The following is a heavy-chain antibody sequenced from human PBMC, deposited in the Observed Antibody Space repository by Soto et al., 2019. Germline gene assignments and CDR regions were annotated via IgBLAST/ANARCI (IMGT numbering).Heavy chain of an antibody. Sequence: GGSLRLSCAASGVTFSSYAMRWVRQAPGKGLEWVSAISGSGGSTYYADSVKGRFTISRDNSKDTLYLQMNSLRAEDTAVYYCATSQSEAILTSANPLGYYCDRMEFRGRCSSDTASS. CDR3: ATSQSEAILTSANPLGYYCDRMEF. J-gene: IGHJ6*02. CDR2: ISGSGGST. CDR1: GVTFSSYA. V-gene: IGHV3-23*01. D-gene: IGHD3-3*02.